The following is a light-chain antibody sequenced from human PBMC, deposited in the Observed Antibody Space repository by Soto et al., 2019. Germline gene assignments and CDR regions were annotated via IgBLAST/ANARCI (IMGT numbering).Light chain of an antibody. CDR3: QRYNSYSRT. CDR2: DAS. Sequence: DIQITQSPSTLSASVVGRVSITCLASQSISNWLAWYQQKPGKVPKLLIYDASSLESGVPSRFSGSGSGTEFTLTISGLQPDDFATYYCQRYNSYSRTCGQGTKGDIK. J-gene: IGKJ1*01. CDR1: QSISNW. V-gene: IGKV1-5*01.